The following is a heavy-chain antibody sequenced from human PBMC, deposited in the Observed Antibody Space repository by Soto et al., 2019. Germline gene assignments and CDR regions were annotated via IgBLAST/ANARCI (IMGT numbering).Heavy chain of an antibody. CDR3: ERAIAGPIAARPYDY. Sequence: SATLSLTCAVYGGSFSGYYWSWIRQPPGKGLEWIGEINHSGSTNYNPSLKSRVTISVDTPKNQFSLKLSSVTAADTAVYYCERAIAGPIAARPYDYWGQGTLVNVSS. D-gene: IGHD6-6*01. CDR1: GGSFSGYY. J-gene: IGHJ4*02. CDR2: INHSGST. V-gene: IGHV4-34*01.